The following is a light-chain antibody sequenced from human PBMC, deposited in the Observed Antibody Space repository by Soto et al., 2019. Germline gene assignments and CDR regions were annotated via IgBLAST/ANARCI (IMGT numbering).Light chain of an antibody. CDR2: EVT. Sequence: QSVLTQPPSASGSPGQSVTISWTGTSSDVGGYDYVSWYQQHPAKAPKLMIYEVTIRPSGLSDRFSGSKSGNTASLTVSGLQGEDDADYYCSSYTGGNPSDVFGTGTKVTVL. V-gene: IGLV2-8*01. CDR3: SSYTGGNPSDV. CDR1: SSDVGGYDY. J-gene: IGLJ1*01.